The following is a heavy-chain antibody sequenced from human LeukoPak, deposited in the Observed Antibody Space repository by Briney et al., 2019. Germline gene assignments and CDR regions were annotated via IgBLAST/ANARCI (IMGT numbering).Heavy chain of an antibody. D-gene: IGHD3-10*01. Sequence: PGGSLRLSCAASGFTFSNYWMHWVRRAPGKGLVWVSRITSDASSTSYADSVKGRFTISRDNAKKTLYLRMDSLRAEDTAVYSCAKRYGLGSSPFDYWGQGTLVTVSS. CDR3: AKRYGLGSSPFDY. J-gene: IGHJ4*02. CDR2: ITSDASST. V-gene: IGHV3-74*01. CDR1: GFTFSNYW.